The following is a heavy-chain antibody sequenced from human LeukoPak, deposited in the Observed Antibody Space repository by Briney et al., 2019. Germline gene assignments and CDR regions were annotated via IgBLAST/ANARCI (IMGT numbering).Heavy chain of an antibody. CDR3: AKDRNDFGVVITPSGY. J-gene: IGHJ4*02. CDR1: GFTFSSYA. Sequence: GGSLRLSWAASGFTFSSYAMSWVRQAPGKGLEWVSAISGSGGSTYYADSVKGRFTISRDNSKNTLYLQMNSLRAEDTAVYYCAKDRNDFGVVITPSGYWGQGTLVTVSS. D-gene: IGHD3-3*01. V-gene: IGHV3-23*01. CDR2: ISGSGGST.